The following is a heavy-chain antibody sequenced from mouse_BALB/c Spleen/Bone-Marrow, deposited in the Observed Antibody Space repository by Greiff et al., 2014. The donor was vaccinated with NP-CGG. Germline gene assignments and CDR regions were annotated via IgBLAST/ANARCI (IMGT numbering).Heavy chain of an antibody. J-gene: IGHJ3*01. CDR1: GYAFSSSW. CDR3: ALYDYDGLSWFAY. CDR2: IYPGDGNT. V-gene: IGHV1-82*01. D-gene: IGHD2-4*01. Sequence: QVQLQQSGPELVKLGASVKISCKASGYAFSSSWMNWVKQRPGQGLEWIGRIYPGDGNTNYNGKFKGKATLTADKSSTTAYMQLSILTSVDSAVYFGALYDYDGLSWFAYWGQGTLVTVSA.